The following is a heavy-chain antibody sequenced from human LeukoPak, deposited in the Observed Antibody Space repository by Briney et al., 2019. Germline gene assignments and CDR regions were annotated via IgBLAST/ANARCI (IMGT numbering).Heavy chain of an antibody. D-gene: IGHD1-14*01. CDR1: GGSISSYY. CDR2: INHSGST. Sequence: SETLSLTCTVSGGSISSYYWSWIRQPPGKGLEWIGEINHSGSTNYNPSLKSRVTISVDTSKNQFSLKLSSVTAADTAVYYCARTSKRRKYYYYYMDVWGKGTTVTVSS. CDR3: ARTSKRRKYYYYYMDV. V-gene: IGHV4-34*01. J-gene: IGHJ6*03.